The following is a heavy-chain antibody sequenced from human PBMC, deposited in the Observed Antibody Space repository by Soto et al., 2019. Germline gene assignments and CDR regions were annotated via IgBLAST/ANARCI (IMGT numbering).Heavy chain of an antibody. D-gene: IGHD2-2*01. CDR2: IWYDGSNK. J-gene: IGHJ3*02. CDR1: GFTFSSYG. Sequence: VGSLRLSCAASGFTFSSYGMHWVRQAPGKGLEWVAVIWYDGSNKYYADSVKGRFTISRDNSKNTLYLQMNRLRAEDTAVYYCARVRYCSSTSCHPLHDAFDIWGQGTMVTVSS. V-gene: IGHV3-33*01. CDR3: ARVRYCSSTSCHPLHDAFDI.